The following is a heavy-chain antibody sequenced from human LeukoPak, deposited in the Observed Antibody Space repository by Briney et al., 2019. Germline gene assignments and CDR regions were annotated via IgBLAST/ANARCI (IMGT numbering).Heavy chain of an antibody. CDR1: GFTFSSYT. J-gene: IGHJ4*02. Sequence: PGGSLRLSCAASGFTFSSYTMNWVRQTPGKGLEWVSFISTMSSYIYYADSVKGRFTISRDNAKNSLFLQMNSLRAEDTAVYYCARMGSGSYLDYWGQGTLVTVSS. V-gene: IGHV3-21*01. D-gene: IGHD1-26*01. CDR2: ISTMSSYI. CDR3: ARMGSGSYLDY.